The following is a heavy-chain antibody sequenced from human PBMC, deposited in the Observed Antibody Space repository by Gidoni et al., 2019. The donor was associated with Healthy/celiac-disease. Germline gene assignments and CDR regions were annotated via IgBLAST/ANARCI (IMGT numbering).Heavy chain of an antibody. CDR1: GFTFSIYA. J-gene: IGHJ4*02. CDR2: LSGSGGST. D-gene: IGHD2-21*02. V-gene: IGHV3-23*01. CDR3: AKVFGKVVTAPFDY. Sequence: EVQLLESGGGLVQPGGSLRLSCAASGFTFSIYAMSWVRQAPGKGLEWVSALSGSGGSTYYADSVKGRFTISRDNSKNTLYLQMNSLRAEDTAVYYCAKVFGKVVTAPFDYWGQGTLVTVSS.